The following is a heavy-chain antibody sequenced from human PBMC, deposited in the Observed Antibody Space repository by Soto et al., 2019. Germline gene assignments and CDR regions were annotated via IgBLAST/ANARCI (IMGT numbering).Heavy chain of an antibody. V-gene: IGHV4-59*01. CDR3: ARDQSRTGTTLYYYMAV. CDR1: GGSISSYY. CDR2: IYYSGST. D-gene: IGHD1-1*01. Sequence: SETLSLTCTVSGGSISSYYWSWIRQPPGKGLEWIGYIYYSGSTNYNPSLKSRVTISVDTSKNQFSLKLSSVTAADTAVYYCARDQSRTGTTLYYYMAVWGKGTTVTVSS. J-gene: IGHJ6*03.